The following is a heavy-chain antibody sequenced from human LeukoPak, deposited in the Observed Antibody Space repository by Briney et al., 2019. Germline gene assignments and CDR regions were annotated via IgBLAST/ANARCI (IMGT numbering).Heavy chain of an antibody. CDR1: GFTFSSYW. D-gene: IGHD6-13*01. CDR2: INGDGSIT. Sequence: PGGSLRLSCAASGFTFSSYWMHWVRQAPGKGLLWVSRINGDGSITSTADSVEGRFTISRDNAKNTLYLQLNSLRAEDTAIYFCARGLPQYSTTWNDHWGQGTLVTVSS. CDR3: ARGLPQYSTTWNDH. V-gene: IGHV3-74*01. J-gene: IGHJ5*02.